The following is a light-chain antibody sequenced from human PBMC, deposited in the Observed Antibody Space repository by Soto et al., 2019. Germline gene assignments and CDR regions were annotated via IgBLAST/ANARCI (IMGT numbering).Light chain of an antibody. CDR3: QHHGT. Sequence: DIQMTQSPSTLSASVGDRVTITCRASQSISSWFAWYQQKPGKAPKLLIYKASSLESGVPSRFSGSGSGTEFTLTISSLQPDDFATYYCQHHGTFGQGTKVEIK. J-gene: IGKJ1*01. V-gene: IGKV1-5*03. CDR1: QSISSW. CDR2: KAS.